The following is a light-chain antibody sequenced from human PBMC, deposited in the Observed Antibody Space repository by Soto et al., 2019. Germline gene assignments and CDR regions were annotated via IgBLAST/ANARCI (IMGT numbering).Light chain of an antibody. CDR1: QNISVW. V-gene: IGKV1-5*01. CDR3: QQYDSSSPA. Sequence: DIQMTQSPSTLSASVGDGVTITCRASQNISVWLAWYQQRPGKAPKFLIYDASSLETGVPSMFSGSGSWTEFTLAIRSLQPDDFATYYCQQYDSSSPAFGQGTKLEIK. J-gene: IGKJ2*01. CDR2: DAS.